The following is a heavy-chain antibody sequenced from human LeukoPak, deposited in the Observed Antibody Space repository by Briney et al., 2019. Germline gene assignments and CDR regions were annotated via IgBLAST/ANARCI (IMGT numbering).Heavy chain of an antibody. CDR1: GLTFSSYA. D-gene: IGHD5-24*01. CDR3: AKGTGRWLQVDYFDY. Sequence: GGSLRLSCAASGLTFSSYAMSWVRQAPGRGLEWVSAISGSGGSTYYADSVKGRFTISRDNSKNTRYLQMNSLRAEDTAVYYCAKGTGRWLQVDYFDYWGQGTLVTVSA. CDR2: ISGSGGST. J-gene: IGHJ4*02. V-gene: IGHV3-23*01.